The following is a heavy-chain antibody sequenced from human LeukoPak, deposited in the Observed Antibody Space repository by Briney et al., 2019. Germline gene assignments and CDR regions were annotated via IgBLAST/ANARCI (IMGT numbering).Heavy chain of an antibody. CDR3: ASPNYYDILTGYPGAFDI. CDR1: GGSISSSSYY. Sequence: SETLSLTCTVSGGSISSSSYYWGWIRQPPGKGLEWIGSICYSGSTYYNPSLKSRVTISVDTSKNQFSLKLSSVTAADTAVYYCASPNYYDILTGYPGAFDIWGQGTMVTVSS. V-gene: IGHV4-39*07. J-gene: IGHJ3*02. D-gene: IGHD3-9*01. CDR2: ICYSGST.